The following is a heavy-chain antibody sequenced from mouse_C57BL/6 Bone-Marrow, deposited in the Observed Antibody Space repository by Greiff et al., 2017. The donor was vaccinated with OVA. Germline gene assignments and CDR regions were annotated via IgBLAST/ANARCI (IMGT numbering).Heavy chain of an antibody. CDR2: IHPNSGST. Sequence: QVQLQQSGAELVKPGASVKLSCKASGYTFTSYWMHWVKQRPGQGLEWIGMIHPNSGSTNYNEKFKSKATLTVDKSSSTAYMQLISLTSEDSAVYYCANYYGSSPFDYWGQGTTLTVSS. V-gene: IGHV1-64*01. J-gene: IGHJ2*01. CDR3: ANYYGSSPFDY. CDR1: GYTFTSYW. D-gene: IGHD1-1*01.